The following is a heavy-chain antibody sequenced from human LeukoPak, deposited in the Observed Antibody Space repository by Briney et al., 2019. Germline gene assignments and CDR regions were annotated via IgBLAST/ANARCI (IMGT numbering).Heavy chain of an antibody. V-gene: IGHV3-7*01. J-gene: IGHJ6*03. Sequence: GGSLRLSCAASGFTFSSYWMSWVRQAPGKGLEWVANIKQDGSEKYYVDSVKGRFTISRDNAKNSLYLQMNSLRAEDTAVYYCARAGRGVYYYYYMDVWGKGTTVTVSS. CDR1: GFTFSSYW. D-gene: IGHD1-26*01. CDR3: ARAGRGVYYYYYMDV. CDR2: IKQDGSEK.